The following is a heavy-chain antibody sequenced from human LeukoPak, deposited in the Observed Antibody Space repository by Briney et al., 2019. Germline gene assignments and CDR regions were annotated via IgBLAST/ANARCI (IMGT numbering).Heavy chain of an antibody. CDR2: ISGGATST. CDR1: GFTFSSYA. J-gene: IGHJ4*02. CDR3: AKGRSIVVVTAMNY. V-gene: IGHV3-23*01. D-gene: IGHD2-21*02. Sequence: GGSLRLSCAASGFTFSSYAMSWVRQAPGEGLEWVSGISGGATSTDYADSVRGRFSISRDNSKNTLYLQMNSLRAEDTAVYYCAKGRSIVVVTAMNYWGQGTLVTVSS.